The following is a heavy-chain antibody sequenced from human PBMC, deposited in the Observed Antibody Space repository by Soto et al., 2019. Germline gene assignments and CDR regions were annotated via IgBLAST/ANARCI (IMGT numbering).Heavy chain of an antibody. CDR2: IVVGSGNT. J-gene: IGHJ6*02. CDR3: ARQRQYYDILTGYPKYYYYYGMDV. V-gene: IGHV1-58*01. D-gene: IGHD3-9*01. Sequence: EASVKVSCKASGYTFTSSAVQLVRQARGQRLEWIGWIVVGSGNTNYAQKFQERVTITRDMSTSTAYMELSSLRSEDTAVYYCARQRQYYDILTGYPKYYYYYGMDVWGQGTTVTVSS. CDR1: GYTFTSSA.